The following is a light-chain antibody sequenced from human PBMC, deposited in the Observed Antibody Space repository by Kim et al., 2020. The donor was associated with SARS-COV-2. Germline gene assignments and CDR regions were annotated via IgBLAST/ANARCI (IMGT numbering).Light chain of an antibody. V-gene: IGLV3-1*01. CDR3: QAWDSSTGV. CDR1: KLGDKY. J-gene: IGLJ2*01. CDR2: QDS. Sequence: SVSPGQAASITCSGDKLGDKYACWYQQKPGQSPVLVIYQDSKRPSGIPERFSGSNSGNTATLTISGIQAMDEADYYCQAWDSSTGVFGGGTQLTVL.